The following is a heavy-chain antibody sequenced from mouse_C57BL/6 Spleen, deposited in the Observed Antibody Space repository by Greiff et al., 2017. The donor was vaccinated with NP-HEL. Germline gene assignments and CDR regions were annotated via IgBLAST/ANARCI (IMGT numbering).Heavy chain of an antibody. V-gene: IGHV5-6*01. J-gene: IGHJ2*01. CDR3: ASLRPYYFDY. D-gene: IGHD2-12*01. Sequence: EVHLVESGGDLVKPGGSLKLSCAASGFTFSSYGMSWVRQTPDKRLEWVATISSGGSYTYYPDSVKGRFTISRDNAKNTLYLQMSSLKSEDTAMYYCASLRPYYFDYWGQGTTLTVSS. CDR2: ISSGGSYT. CDR1: GFTFSSYG.